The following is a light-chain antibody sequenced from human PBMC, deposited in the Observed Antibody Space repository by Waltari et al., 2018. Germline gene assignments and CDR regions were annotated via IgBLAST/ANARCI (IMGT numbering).Light chain of an antibody. CDR2: DAS. CDR3: QQGVT. J-gene: IGKJ4*01. V-gene: IGKV3-11*01. CDR1: QSIDTS. Sequence: VLTQSPATLSLSPGERATLSCRASQSIDTSLGSYQQIPRQAPRLLIYDASNRATGIPPRFSGSGSGTDFSLTISSLDPEDFAVYYCQQGVTFGGGTRVEIK.